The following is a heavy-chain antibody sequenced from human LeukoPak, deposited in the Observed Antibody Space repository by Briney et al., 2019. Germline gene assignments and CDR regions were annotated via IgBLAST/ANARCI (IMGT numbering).Heavy chain of an antibody. CDR1: GFTFSSYA. CDR3: AKDVSKGYGGNFFDY. J-gene: IGHJ4*02. D-gene: IGHD4-23*01. CDR2: ISGSGGST. Sequence: PGGSLRLSCAASGFTFSSYAMSWVRQAPGKGLEWVSAISGSGGSTYYADSVKGRFTISRDKSKNTLYVQMNSLRAEDTAVYYCAKDVSKGYGGNFFDYWGQGILVTVSS. V-gene: IGHV3-23*01.